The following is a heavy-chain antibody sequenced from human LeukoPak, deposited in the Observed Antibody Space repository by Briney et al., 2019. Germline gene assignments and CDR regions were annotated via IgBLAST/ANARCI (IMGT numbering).Heavy chain of an antibody. CDR2: IGSSGGGI. CDR3: AIDPNWGTHS. D-gene: IGHD7-27*01. J-gene: IGHJ4*02. V-gene: IGHV3-23*01. Sequence: GGSLRLSCAASEFTFSRYSMNWVRHPPGKRLEWVSIIGSSGGGIHYADSVKGRFTVSRDNSKNALYLQMNSLRVEDTAVYYCAIDPNWGTHSWGQGVLVTVSS. CDR1: EFTFSRYS.